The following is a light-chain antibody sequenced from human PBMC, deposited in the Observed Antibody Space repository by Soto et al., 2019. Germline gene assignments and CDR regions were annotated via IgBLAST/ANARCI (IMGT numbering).Light chain of an antibody. Sequence: EIVMTQSPATLSVSPGERATLSCRASQSVSSNLAWYQQKPGQAPRLLIYGASTRATGIPARFSGSGSGTEFALTISSLQSEDFAIHYCQQYDKWYTFGQGTKLEIK. CDR3: QQYDKWYT. J-gene: IGKJ2*01. CDR1: QSVSSN. V-gene: IGKV3-15*01. CDR2: GAS.